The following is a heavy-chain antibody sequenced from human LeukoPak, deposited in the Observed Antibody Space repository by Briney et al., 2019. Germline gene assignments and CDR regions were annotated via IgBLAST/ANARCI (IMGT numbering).Heavy chain of an antibody. CDR3: ARERIPGRAHYYYYMDV. Sequence: SETLSLTCTVSGGSISSYYWSWIRQPAGKGLEWIGRIYTSGSTNYNPSLKSRVTVSVDTSKNQFSLKLSSVTAADTAVYYCARERIPGRAHYYYYMDVWGKGTTVTISS. CDR2: IYTSGST. V-gene: IGHV4-4*07. CDR1: GGSISSYY. J-gene: IGHJ6*03.